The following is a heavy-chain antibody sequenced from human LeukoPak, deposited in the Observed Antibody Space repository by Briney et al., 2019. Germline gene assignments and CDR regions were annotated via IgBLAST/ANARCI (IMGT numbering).Heavy chain of an antibody. CDR3: ARDDNIVATIPLRY. D-gene: IGHD5-12*01. Sequence: SVKVSFKASGGTFSSYAISWVRQAPGQGLEWMGGIIPIFGTANYAQKFQGRVTITADKSTSTAYMELSSLRSEDTAVYYCARDDNIVATIPLRYWGQGTLVTVSS. CDR2: IIPIFGTA. CDR1: GGTFSSYA. J-gene: IGHJ4*02. V-gene: IGHV1-69*06.